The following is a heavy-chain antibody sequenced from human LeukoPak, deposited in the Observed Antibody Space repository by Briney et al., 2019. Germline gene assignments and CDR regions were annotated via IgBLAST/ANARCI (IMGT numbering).Heavy chain of an antibody. CDR2: IYYSGST. V-gene: IGHV4-39*01. D-gene: IGHD2-2*01. Sequence: TSETLSLTCTVSGGSISSSSYYWGWIRQPPGKGLEWIGSIYYSGSTYYNPSLKSRVTISVDTSKNQFSLKLSSVTAADTAVYYCASYGAPALGYCSSTSCSRYWYFDLWGRGTLVTVSS. J-gene: IGHJ2*01. CDR3: ASYGAPALGYCSSTSCSRYWYFDL. CDR1: GGSISSSSYY.